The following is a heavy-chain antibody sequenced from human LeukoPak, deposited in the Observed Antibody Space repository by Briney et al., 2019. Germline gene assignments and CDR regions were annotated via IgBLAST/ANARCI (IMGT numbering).Heavy chain of an antibody. Sequence: SQTLSLTCTVSGGSISSGDYYWSWIRQPPGKGLEWIGYIYYSGSTYYNPSLKSRVTISVDTSKNQFSLKLSSVTAADTAVYYCARHSTRDMIVAWFDPWGQGTLVTVSS. V-gene: IGHV4-30-4*08. J-gene: IGHJ5*02. D-gene: IGHD3-22*01. CDR3: ARHSTRDMIVAWFDP. CDR2: IYYSGST. CDR1: GGSISSGDYY.